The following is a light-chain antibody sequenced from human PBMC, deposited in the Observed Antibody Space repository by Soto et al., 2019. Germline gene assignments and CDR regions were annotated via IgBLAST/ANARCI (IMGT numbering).Light chain of an antibody. CDR1: QRITSH. J-gene: IGKJ1*01. CDR3: QQSFSTPRT. V-gene: IGKV1-39*01. CDR2: AAS. Sequence: DLQMTQSPSSLSASVGDRVTITCRASQRITSHLNWYQQKPGKAPKFLIYAASSLQSGVPSRFSGSGSGTNFTLTISSLQPEDFATYYCQQSFSTPRTFGQGTKVEVK.